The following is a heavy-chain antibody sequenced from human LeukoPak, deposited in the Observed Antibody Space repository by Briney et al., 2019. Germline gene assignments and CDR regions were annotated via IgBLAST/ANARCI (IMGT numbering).Heavy chain of an antibody. J-gene: IGHJ4*02. CDR1: GFTFTSSA. V-gene: IGHV1-58*01. CDR2: IVVGSGNT. D-gene: IGHD6-6*01. Sequence: ASVKVSCKASGFTFTSSAVQWVRQARGQRLEWIGWIVVGSGNTNYAQKFQERVTITRDMSTSTAYMELSSLRSEDTAVYYCARDRGGIAARPGDYWGQGTLVTVSS. CDR3: ARDRGGIAARPGDY.